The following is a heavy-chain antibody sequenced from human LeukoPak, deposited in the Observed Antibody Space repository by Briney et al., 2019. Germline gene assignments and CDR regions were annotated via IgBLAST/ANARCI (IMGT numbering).Heavy chain of an antibody. V-gene: IGHV3-15*01. Sequence: PGGSLRLSCAASGFTFSNAWMSWVRQAPGKGLEWVGRIKSKTDGGTTDYAAPVNGRFTISRDDSKNTLYLQMNSLKTEDTAVYYCTTKYYYDSSGYYRNDYWGQGTLVTVSS. CDR3: TTKYYYDSSGYYRNDY. CDR2: IKSKTDGGTT. J-gene: IGHJ4*02. CDR1: GFTFSNAW. D-gene: IGHD3-22*01.